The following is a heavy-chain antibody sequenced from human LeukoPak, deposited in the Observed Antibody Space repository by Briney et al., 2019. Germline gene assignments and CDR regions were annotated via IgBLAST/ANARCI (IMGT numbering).Heavy chain of an antibody. J-gene: IGHJ3*02. Sequence: SETLSLTCTVSGGSISSSSYYWGWIRQPPGKGLEWIGSIYYSGSTYYNPSLKSRVTISVDTSKNQFSLKLSSVTAADTAVYYCARGQGWSSGCHAFDIWGQGTMVTVSS. CDR3: ARGQGWSSGCHAFDI. CDR1: GGSISSSSYY. CDR2: IYYSGST. V-gene: IGHV4-39*01. D-gene: IGHD6-19*01.